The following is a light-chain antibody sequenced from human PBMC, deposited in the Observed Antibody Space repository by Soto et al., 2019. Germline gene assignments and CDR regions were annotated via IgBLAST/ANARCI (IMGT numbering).Light chain of an antibody. CDR1: QSVSSY. Sequence: EIVLTQSPATLSLSPGERATLSCRASQSVSSYLAWYQQKPGQAPRLLIYDASNRATGIPARFSGSGSGTEFTLTFSSLEPEDFAVYYCQQRSNWPPLTFGGGTKVEIK. CDR3: QQRSNWPPLT. J-gene: IGKJ4*01. V-gene: IGKV3-11*01. CDR2: DAS.